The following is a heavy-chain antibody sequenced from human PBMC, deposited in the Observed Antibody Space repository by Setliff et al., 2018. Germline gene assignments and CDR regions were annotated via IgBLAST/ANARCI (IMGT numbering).Heavy chain of an antibody. V-gene: IGHV1-18*01. CDR1: GFSFTTFG. CDR3: TTSRAPRVVLAADFDL. Sequence: GASVKVSCKPSGFSFTTFGFSWVRQAPGQGLEWMGWISPYSGESNYAQKFQDRLTVTADTSSKTIYMELRSLTSDDTAVYFCTTSRAPRVVLAADFDLWGQGTMVTVS. D-gene: IGHD2-21*01. J-gene: IGHJ3*01. CDR2: ISPYSGES.